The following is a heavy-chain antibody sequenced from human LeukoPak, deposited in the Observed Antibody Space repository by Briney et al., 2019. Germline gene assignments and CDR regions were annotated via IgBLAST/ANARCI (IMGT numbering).Heavy chain of an antibody. Sequence: SGPTLVKPTQTLTLTCPFSGSSLSSNGGGVGWIPQPPVKALDWLAPIYWDDNKHYNPSLESRLSITEETSKTHVVLIMTNVGPVDTATYFCAHRAFNHYDLFESWSQGILVTVSS. CDR2: IYWDDNK. CDR3: AHRAFNHYDLFES. D-gene: IGHD3-16*01. V-gene: IGHV2-5*02. CDR1: GSSLSSNGGG. J-gene: IGHJ4*02.